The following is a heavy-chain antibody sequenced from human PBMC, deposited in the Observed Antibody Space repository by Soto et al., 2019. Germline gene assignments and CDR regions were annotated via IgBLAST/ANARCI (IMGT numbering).Heavy chain of an antibody. CDR1: GFSLSNPRMG. J-gene: IGHJ4*02. CDR3: ARIQRISMIVVSKPYFDY. CDR2: IFSNDEK. D-gene: IGHD3-22*01. V-gene: IGHV2-26*01. Sequence: SGPTLVNPTETLTLTCTVSGFSLSNPRMGVSWIRQPPGKALEWLAHIFSNDEKSYSTSLRSRLTISRDTSKSQVVLTMTNMDPVDTATYYCARIQRISMIVVSKPYFDYWGQGALVTVSS.